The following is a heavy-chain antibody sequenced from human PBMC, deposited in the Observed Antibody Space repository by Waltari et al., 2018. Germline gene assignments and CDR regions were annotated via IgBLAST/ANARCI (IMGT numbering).Heavy chain of an antibody. V-gene: IGHV4-61*02. CDR1: GGSISSGSYY. J-gene: IGHJ5*02. Sequence: QVQLQESGPGLVKPSQTLSLTCTVSGGSISSGSYYWSWLRQPAGKGLEWIGRIYTSGGTNYNPSLKSRVTLAVDTSKTQFSLKLSSVTAADTAVYYCARDGGYDRFDWFDPWGQGTLVTVSS. CDR3: ARDGGYDRFDWFDP. CDR2: IYTSGGT. D-gene: IGHD5-12*01.